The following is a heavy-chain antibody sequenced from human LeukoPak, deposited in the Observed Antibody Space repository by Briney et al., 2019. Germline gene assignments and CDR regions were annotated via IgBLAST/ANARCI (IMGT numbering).Heavy chain of an antibody. Sequence: GGSLRLSCAASEFTFSSYWMHWVRQAPGKGLVWVSRIKYDVSSTNYADSVKGRFTISRDNAKNTLYLQMNSLITENNAVYYCTRRGAASDAFDIWGQGIMVTVSS. D-gene: IGHD3-16*01. CDR3: TRRGAASDAFDI. J-gene: IGHJ3*02. CDR2: IKYDVSST. V-gene: IGHV3-74*01. CDR1: EFTFSSYW.